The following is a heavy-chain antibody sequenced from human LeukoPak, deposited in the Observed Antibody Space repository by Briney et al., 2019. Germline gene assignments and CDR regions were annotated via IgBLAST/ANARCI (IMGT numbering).Heavy chain of an antibody. J-gene: IGHJ4*02. CDR2: IYPGDSDT. CDR3: ARPGAYCSSTTCPYNY. V-gene: IGHV5-51*07. Sequence: GESLKISCKGSGYSFTSSWIGWVHQMPGKGLEWMGIIYPGDSDTRYSPSFQGQVTISADKSISTAYLQWSSLKASDTAMYYCARPGAYCSSTTCPYNYWGQGTLVTVSS. D-gene: IGHD2-2*01. CDR1: GYSFTSSW.